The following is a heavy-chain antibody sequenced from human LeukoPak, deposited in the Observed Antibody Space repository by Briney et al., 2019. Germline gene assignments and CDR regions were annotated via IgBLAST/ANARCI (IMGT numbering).Heavy chain of an antibody. Sequence: ASATVSCKSSGHTFIDYYIHWVRQAPGQGLEWMGWINPNSGATKYAQKFQGRVSMTRDTSINTAYMDLTNLRSDDTAILYCARVKKLMPQFEFWGQATLVTVPS. V-gene: IGHV1-2*02. CDR2: INPNSGAT. CDR3: ARVKKLMPQFEF. CDR1: GHTFIDYY. J-gene: IGHJ4*02. D-gene: IGHD2-2*01.